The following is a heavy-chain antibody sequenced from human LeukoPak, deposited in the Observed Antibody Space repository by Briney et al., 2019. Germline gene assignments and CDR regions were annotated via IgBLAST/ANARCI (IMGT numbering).Heavy chain of an antibody. CDR1: GGSISSGGYS. CDR2: IYYSGST. CDR3: AKTRPLDSSSWSHGDY. V-gene: IGHV4-61*08. D-gene: IGHD6-13*01. J-gene: IGHJ4*02. Sequence: SETLSLTCAVSGGSISSGGYSWSWIRQPPGKGLEWIGYIYYSGSTNYNPSLKSRVTISVDTSKNQFSLKLSSVTAADTAVYYCAKTRPLDSSSWSHGDYWGQGTLVTVSS.